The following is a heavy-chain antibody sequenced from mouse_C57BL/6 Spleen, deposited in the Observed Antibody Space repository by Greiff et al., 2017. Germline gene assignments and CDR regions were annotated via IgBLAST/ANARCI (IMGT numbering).Heavy chain of an antibody. CDR1: GYTFTSYW. CDR3: AIYNGSSYGYCDV. J-gene: IGHJ1*03. V-gene: IGHV1-64*01. CDR2: IHPNSGST. Sequence: QVQLQQPGAELVKPGASVKLSCKASGYTFTSYWMHWVKQRPGQGLEWIGMIHPNSGSTNYNEKFKSKATLTVDKSSSTAYMQLSSLTSEDSAVYYCAIYNGSSYGYCDVWGTGTTVTVSS. D-gene: IGHD1-1*01.